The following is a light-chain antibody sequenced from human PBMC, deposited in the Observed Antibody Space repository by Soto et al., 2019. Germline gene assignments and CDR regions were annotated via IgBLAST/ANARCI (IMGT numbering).Light chain of an antibody. CDR2: EVS. CDR3: SSYTSSSTRV. V-gene: IGLV2-14*01. J-gene: IGLJ1*01. Sequence: SALTQLASVSGAAVRALTITCTETSSVVGAYDLVAWYQQHPDKAPRLMIYEVSNRPAGVSNRFSGSTSVNTATLTISGLQAVDEAATYCSSYTSSSTRVFGTGTNVTV. CDR1: SSVVGAYDL.